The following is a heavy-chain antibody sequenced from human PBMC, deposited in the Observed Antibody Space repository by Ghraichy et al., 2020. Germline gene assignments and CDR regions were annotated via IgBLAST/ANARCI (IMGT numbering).Heavy chain of an antibody. CDR3: ARVRSSYGYGFDY. CDR2: ISTGGGSI. J-gene: IGHJ4*02. D-gene: IGHD5-18*01. CDR1: GFTFSDYH. Sequence: LSLTCAASGFTFSDYHMDWIRQAPGKGLEWLSYISTGGGSIYYADSVKGRFTISRDNAKNSLYFQMNSLRAEDTAVYYCARVRSSYGYGFDYWGRGTLVTVSS. V-gene: IGHV3-11*01.